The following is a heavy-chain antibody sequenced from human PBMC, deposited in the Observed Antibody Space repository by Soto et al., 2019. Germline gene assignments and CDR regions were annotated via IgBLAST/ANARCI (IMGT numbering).Heavy chain of an antibody. V-gene: IGHV4-39*07. CDR2: IYYSGST. CDR3: ARVRLSGYCSGGSCYLVDY. CDR1: GGSISSSSYY. J-gene: IGHJ4*02. D-gene: IGHD2-15*01. Sequence: SETLSLTCTVSGGSISSSSYYWGWIRQPPGKGLEWIGSIYYSGSTYYNPSLKSRVTISGDTSKNQFSLKLNSVTAADTAVYYCARVRLSGYCSGGSCYLVDYWGQGTLVTVSS.